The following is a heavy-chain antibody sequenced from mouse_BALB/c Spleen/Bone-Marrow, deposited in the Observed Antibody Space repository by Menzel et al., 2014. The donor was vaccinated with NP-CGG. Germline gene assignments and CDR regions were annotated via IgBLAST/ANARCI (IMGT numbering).Heavy chain of an antibody. CDR3: ARPYYRYLYFDY. Sequence: DVMLVESGGGLVQPGGSLKLSCAASGFDFSRYWMNWVRQAPGKGLEWIGEINPDSSAIIYTPSLKDKFIISRDNAENTLFLQMSEVRSEDTALYYCARPYYRYLYFDYWGQGTTLTVSS. CDR1: GFDFSRYW. J-gene: IGHJ2*01. CDR2: INPDSSAI. V-gene: IGHV4-1*02. D-gene: IGHD2-14*01.